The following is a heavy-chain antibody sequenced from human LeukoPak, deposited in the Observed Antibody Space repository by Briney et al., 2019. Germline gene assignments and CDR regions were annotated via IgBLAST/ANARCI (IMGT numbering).Heavy chain of an antibody. D-gene: IGHD5-24*01. Sequence: GASVKVSCKASGYTFTSYGISWVRQAPGQGLEWMGRISAYNGNTNYAQKLQGRVTMTKDTSTSTAYMELRSLRSDDTAVYYCARASGRDGYNAPGDYWGQGTLVTVSS. J-gene: IGHJ4*02. V-gene: IGHV1-18*01. CDR1: GYTFTSYG. CDR3: ARASGRDGYNAPGDY. CDR2: ISAYNGNT.